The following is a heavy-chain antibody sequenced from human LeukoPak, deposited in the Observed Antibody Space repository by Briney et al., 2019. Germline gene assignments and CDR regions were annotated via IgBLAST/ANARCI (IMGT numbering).Heavy chain of an antibody. D-gene: IGHD6-19*01. CDR2: IIPILGIA. V-gene: IGHV1-69*04. CDR1: GGTFSSYA. J-gene: IGHJ4*02. Sequence: GASVKVSCKASGGTFSSYAISWVRQAPGQGLEWMGRIIPILGIANYAQKFQGRATITADKSTSTAYMELSSLRSEDTAVYYCARGYSSGWYGGYYFDYWGQGTLVTVSS. CDR3: ARGYSSGWYGGYYFDY.